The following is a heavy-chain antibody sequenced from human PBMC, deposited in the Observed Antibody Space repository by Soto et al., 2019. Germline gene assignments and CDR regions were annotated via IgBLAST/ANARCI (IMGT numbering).Heavy chain of an antibody. J-gene: IGHJ4*02. Sequence: PSETLSLTCAVYGGSFSGYYWSWIRQPPGKGLEWIGEINHSGSTNYNPSLKSRVTISVDTSKNQFSLKLSPVTAADTAVYYCARVVDIVATKFDNWGQGTLVTVSS. D-gene: IGHD5-12*01. CDR1: GGSFSGYY. CDR2: INHSGST. V-gene: IGHV4-34*01. CDR3: ARVVDIVATKFDN.